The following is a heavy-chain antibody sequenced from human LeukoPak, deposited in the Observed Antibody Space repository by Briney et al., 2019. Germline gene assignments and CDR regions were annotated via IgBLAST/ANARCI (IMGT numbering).Heavy chain of an antibody. CDR1: GGSISSDNW. D-gene: IGHD3-22*01. J-gene: IGHJ4*02. V-gene: IGHV4-4*02. CDR2: IHHNGST. CDR3: ARGYYYDTK. Sequence: SETLSLTCAVSGGSISSDNWWFWVRQPPGKGLEWIGEIHHNGSTNYNASLKSRVTISVDKSKNQFSLNLSSVTAADTAVYYCARGYYYDTKWGQGTLVTVSS.